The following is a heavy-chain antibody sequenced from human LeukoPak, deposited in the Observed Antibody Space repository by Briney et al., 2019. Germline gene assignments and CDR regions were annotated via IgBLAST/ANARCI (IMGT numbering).Heavy chain of an antibody. CDR1: GFTLRSYS. J-gene: IGHJ4*02. V-gene: IGHV3-21*04. D-gene: IGHD2/OR15-2a*01. CDR3: TRKGSQWDFLVDY. CDR2: ISSTSSYI. Sequence: GGSLRLPCAASGFTLRSYSMNWLRQAPGRALEWVSYISSTSSYIYYADSVKGRFTISRDNSENSLYLQMDSLTAEDTAVYYCTRKGSQWDFLVDYWGQGTRVAVSP.